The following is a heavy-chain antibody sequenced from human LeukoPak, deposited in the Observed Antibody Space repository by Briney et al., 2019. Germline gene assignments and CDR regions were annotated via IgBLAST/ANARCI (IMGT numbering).Heavy chain of an antibody. Sequence: GGSLRLSCAASGFTFNGHNMNWVRQAPGKGLEWVSYISSSSSTIYYADSVKGRFTISRDNAKNSLYLQMNSLRAEDTAVYYCARDQPSYCSSTSCPMHYYYMDVWGKGTTVTVSS. J-gene: IGHJ6*03. CDR3: ARDQPSYCSSTSCPMHYYYMDV. D-gene: IGHD2-2*01. CDR2: ISSSSSTI. CDR1: GFTFNGHN. V-gene: IGHV3-48*01.